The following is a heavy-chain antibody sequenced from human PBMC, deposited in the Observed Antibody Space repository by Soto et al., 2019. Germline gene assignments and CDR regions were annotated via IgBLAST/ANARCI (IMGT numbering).Heavy chain of an antibody. CDR3: ARREIQGPIDY. J-gene: IGHJ4*02. CDR2: VYYSGTS. D-gene: IGHD1-26*01. V-gene: IGHV4-28*01. CDR1: GYSISSSTW. Sequence: QVQLQESGPGLVKTSDTLSLTCAVSGYSISSSTWWGWIRQPPGKGLEWIGYVYYSGTSYYNPSLKSRVTMSVDTSKNQFSLKLPSVTAVDTAVYYCARREIQGPIDYWGQGTLVTVSS.